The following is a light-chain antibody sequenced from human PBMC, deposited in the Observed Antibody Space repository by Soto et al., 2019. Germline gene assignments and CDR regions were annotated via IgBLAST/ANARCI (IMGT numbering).Light chain of an antibody. Sequence: QSVLTQPASVSGSPGQSMTISCAGTSADVGSYTLVSWYQQHPGKAPKLMIYEVTKRPSGVSNRFSVSKSGNTASLTISGLQADDEADYYCCSYAGSSTLYVFGTGTKVTVL. CDR3: CSYAGSSTLYV. J-gene: IGLJ1*01. CDR2: EVT. V-gene: IGLV2-23*02. CDR1: SADVGSYTL.